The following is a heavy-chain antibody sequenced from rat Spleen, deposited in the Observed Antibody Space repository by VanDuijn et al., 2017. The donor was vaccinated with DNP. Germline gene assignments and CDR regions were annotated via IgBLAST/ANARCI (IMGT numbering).Heavy chain of an antibody. D-gene: IGHD5-1*01. CDR1: GFTFSDYA. J-gene: IGHJ2*01. V-gene: IGHV5-17*01. Sequence: EVQLVESGGGLVQPGGSLKFSCAASGFTFSDYAMAWVRQSPKKGLEWVATIIYDGSSTYYRDSVRGRFTISRDYARSTLYLQMDSLRSEDTATYYCARQTGSFDYWGQGVMVTVSS. CDR3: ARQTGSFDY. CDR2: IIYDGSST.